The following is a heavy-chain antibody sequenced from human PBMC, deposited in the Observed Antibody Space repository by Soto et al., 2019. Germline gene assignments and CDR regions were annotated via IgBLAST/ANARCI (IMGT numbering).Heavy chain of an antibody. CDR3: PTRAILLAGTS. CDR1: GFTFSNYA. D-gene: IGHD2-15*01. J-gene: IGHJ5*02. V-gene: IGHV3-23*01. CDR2: ISGGGDNT. Sequence: EVQLLESGGGLVQPGGSLRLSCVASGFTFSNYAMSWVRQAPGKGLEWVSVISGGGDNTNDADSVKGRFTSTRDNCQNNLYRRPETRRPEDTAVYYCPTRAILLAGTSWGQGTLVTVSS.